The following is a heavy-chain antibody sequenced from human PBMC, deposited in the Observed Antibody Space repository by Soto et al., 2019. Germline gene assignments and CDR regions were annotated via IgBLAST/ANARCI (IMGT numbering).Heavy chain of an antibody. D-gene: IGHD7-27*01. CDR1: GFTFGLYG. J-gene: IGHJ4*02. CDR2: LKRDGSEK. CDR3: ARMRLWGKLTDL. Sequence: GGSLRLSCAACGFTFGLYGIGWVRQAPGNGLEWVANLKRDGSEKYFLESVKGRFTMSRDNAKNSFYLHMNNLRAEDTAVYFCARMRLWGKLTDLWGQGISVTVSS. V-gene: IGHV3-7*01.